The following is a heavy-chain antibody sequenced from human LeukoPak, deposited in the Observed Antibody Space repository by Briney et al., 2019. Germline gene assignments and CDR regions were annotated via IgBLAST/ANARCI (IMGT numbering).Heavy chain of an antibody. J-gene: IGHJ4*02. CDR1: GGSFSGYY. V-gene: IGHV4-34*01. CDR3: ARGTDSSGYSDY. D-gene: IGHD3-22*01. Sequence: SETLSLTCAVYGGSFSGYYWSWIRQPSGKGLEWIGEINHSGSTNYNPSLKSRVTISVDTSKNQFSLKLSSVTAADTAVYYCARGTDSSGYSDYWGQGTLVTVSS. CDR2: INHSGST.